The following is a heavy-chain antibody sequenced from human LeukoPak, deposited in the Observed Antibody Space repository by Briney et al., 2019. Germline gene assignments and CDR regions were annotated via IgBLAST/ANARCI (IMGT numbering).Heavy chain of an antibody. CDR3: AMVQQLVFAYYFDY. D-gene: IGHD6-13*01. CDR2: ISYDGSNK. V-gene: IGHV3-30-3*01. J-gene: IGHJ4*02. CDR1: GFTFSGHA. Sequence: PGRSLRLSCAASGFTFSGHAMHWVRQAPGKGLEWVAIISYDGSNKYYADSVKGRFTISRDNSKNTLYLQMNSLRAEDTAVYYCAMVQQLVFAYYFDYWGQGTLVTVSS.